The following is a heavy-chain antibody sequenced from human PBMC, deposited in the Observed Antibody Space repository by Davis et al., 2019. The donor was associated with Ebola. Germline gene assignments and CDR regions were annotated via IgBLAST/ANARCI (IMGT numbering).Heavy chain of an antibody. D-gene: IGHD6-19*01. Sequence: AASVKVSCKASGYTFTGYYMHWVRQAPGQGLEWMGRIIPILGIANYAQKFQGRVTITRDTSASTAYMELSSLRSEDTAVYYCARDSSGWYYFDYWGQGTLVTVSS. J-gene: IGHJ4*02. CDR2: IIPILGIA. V-gene: IGHV1-69*04. CDR3: ARDSSGWYYFDY. CDR1: GYTFTGYY.